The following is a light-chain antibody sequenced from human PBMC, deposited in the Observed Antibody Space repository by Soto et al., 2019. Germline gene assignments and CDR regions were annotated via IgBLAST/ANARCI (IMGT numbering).Light chain of an antibody. V-gene: IGLV8-61*01. CDR2: STS. CDR1: SGSVSHANN. CDR3: ALFMGNGISV. J-gene: IGLJ1*01. Sequence: QTVVTQESSFSVSPGGTVTLTCGLISGSVSHANNPIWYQQTPRQAPRTLIYSTSTGSSGVPDRFSGSILGNKAALTITGAQADDESDYYCALFMGNGISVFGTGTKLTVL.